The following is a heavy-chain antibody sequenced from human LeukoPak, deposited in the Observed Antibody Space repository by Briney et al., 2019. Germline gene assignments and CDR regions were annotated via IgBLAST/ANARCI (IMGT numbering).Heavy chain of an antibody. CDR1: GFTFSNAW. Sequence: RPGGSLRLSCAASGFTFSNAWMSWVRQAPGKGLEWVGRIKSKTDGGITDCAAPVKGRFTISRDDSQNTLYLQMNSLKTEDTAVYYCVTGTGKEQRFDCWGQGTLVTVSS. J-gene: IGHJ4*02. V-gene: IGHV3-15*01. CDR3: VTGTGKEQRFDC. D-gene: IGHD6-25*01. CDR2: IKSKTDGGIT.